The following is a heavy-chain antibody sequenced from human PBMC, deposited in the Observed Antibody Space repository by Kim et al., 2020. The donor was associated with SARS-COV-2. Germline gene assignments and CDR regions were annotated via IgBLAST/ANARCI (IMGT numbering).Heavy chain of an antibody. Sequence: GGSLRLSCAATGFTFSSYWMHWVRQAPGKGLVWVSRINSDGSSTTYADSVKGRFTVSRDKAKNTLYLQMHSLRAEDTAVYYCARGGPTGEGDYWVQGTLVAVSS. CDR2: INSDGSST. CDR1: GFTFSSYW. J-gene: IGHJ4*02. V-gene: IGHV3-74*01. D-gene: IGHD7-27*01. CDR3: ARGGPTGEGDY.